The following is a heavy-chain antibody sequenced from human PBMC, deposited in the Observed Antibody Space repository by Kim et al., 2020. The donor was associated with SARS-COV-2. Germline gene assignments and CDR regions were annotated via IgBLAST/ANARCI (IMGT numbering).Heavy chain of an antibody. D-gene: IGHD3-10*01. Sequence: TPSLKSRVTISVDTSKDQFSLKLSSVTAADTAVYYCARGRYYGSGSYDYWGQGTLVTVSS. CDR3: ARGRYYGSGSYDY. J-gene: IGHJ4*02. V-gene: IGHV4-34*01.